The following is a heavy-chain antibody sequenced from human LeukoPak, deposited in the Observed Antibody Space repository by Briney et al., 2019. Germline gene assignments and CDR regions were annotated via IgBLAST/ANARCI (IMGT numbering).Heavy chain of an antibody. CDR2: ISRRSSNT. CDR3: ASYYDILTGSPQGVDY. CDR1: GFSFSSYS. J-gene: IGHJ4*02. Sequence: GGSLRLSCAASGFSFSSYSMNWVRQAPGKGLEWVSYISRRSSNTYYADSVKGRFTVSRDNAKNSLYLQMSSLRAEDTAVYYCASYYDILTGSPQGVDYWGQGTLVTVSS. D-gene: IGHD3-9*01. V-gene: IGHV3-48*04.